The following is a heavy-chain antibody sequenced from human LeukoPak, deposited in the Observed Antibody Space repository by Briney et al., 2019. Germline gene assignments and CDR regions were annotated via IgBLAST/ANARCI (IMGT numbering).Heavy chain of an antibody. Sequence: SETLSLTCTVSGGSISSGSYYWSWIRQPAGKGLEWIVRIYTSGSTNYNPSLKSRVTISVDTSKNQFSLKLSSVTAADTAVYYCARVPYYYDSSGYPSWFDPWGQGTLVTVSS. D-gene: IGHD3-22*01. CDR3: ARVPYYYDSSGYPSWFDP. V-gene: IGHV4-61*02. CDR1: GGSISSGSYY. CDR2: IYTSGST. J-gene: IGHJ5*02.